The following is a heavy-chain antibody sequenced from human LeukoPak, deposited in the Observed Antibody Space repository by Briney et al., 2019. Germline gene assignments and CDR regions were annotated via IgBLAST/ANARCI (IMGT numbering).Heavy chain of an antibody. Sequence: GGSLRLSCAASGFTFSSYGMHWVRQAPGKGLEWVAVIWYDGSNKYYADSVKGRFTISRDNSKNTLYLQMNSLRAEDTAVYYCARVGASTYYYDSSGYKAFDIWGQGTMVTVSS. V-gene: IGHV3-33*01. J-gene: IGHJ3*02. D-gene: IGHD3-22*01. CDR2: IWYDGSNK. CDR3: ARVGASTYYYDSSGYKAFDI. CDR1: GFTFSSYG.